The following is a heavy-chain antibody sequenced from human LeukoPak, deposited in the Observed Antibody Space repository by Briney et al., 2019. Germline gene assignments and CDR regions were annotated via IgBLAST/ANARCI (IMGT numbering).Heavy chain of an antibody. CDR2: MNPNSGNT. J-gene: IGHJ6*03. CDR3: ARAAGAYCSSTSCFPYYYYYYMDV. V-gene: IGHV1-8*03. Sequence: ASVKVSCKASGYTFTSYYINWVRQATGQGLEGMGWMNPNSGNTGYAQKFQGRVTITRNTSIITAYMELSSLRSEDTAVYYCARAAGAYCSSTSCFPYYYYYYMDVWGKGTTVTVSS. CDR1: GYTFTSYY. D-gene: IGHD2-2*01.